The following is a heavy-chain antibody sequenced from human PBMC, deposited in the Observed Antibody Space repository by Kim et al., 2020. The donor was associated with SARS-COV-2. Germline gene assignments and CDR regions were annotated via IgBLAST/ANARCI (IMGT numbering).Heavy chain of an antibody. CDR2: ISYSGST. CDR3: ARGHDISGYYYDY. CDR1: GGSISSGGYY. V-gene: IGHV4-31*03. D-gene: IGHD3-22*01. Sequence: SETLSLTYTVSGGSISSGGYYWTWIRQHPGKGLEWIGYISYSGSTYYNPSLKSRVTISVDMSKNEFSLRLTSVTAADTAVYYCARGHDISGYYYDYWGQGSLVTVSS. J-gene: IGHJ4*02.